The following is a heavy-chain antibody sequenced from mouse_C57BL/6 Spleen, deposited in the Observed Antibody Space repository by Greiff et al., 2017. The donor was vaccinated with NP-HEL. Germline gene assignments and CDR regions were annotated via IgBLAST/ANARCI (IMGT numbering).Heavy chain of an antibody. V-gene: IGHV3-1*01. Sequence: EVKLVESGPGMVKPSQSLSLTCTVTGYSITSGYDWHWIRHFPGNKLEWMGYISYSGSTNYNPSLKSRISITHDTSKNHFFLKLNSVTTEDTATYYCARDNDYEAMDYWGQGTSVTVSS. CDR2: ISYSGST. J-gene: IGHJ4*01. CDR3: ARDNDYEAMDY. CDR1: GYSITSGYD.